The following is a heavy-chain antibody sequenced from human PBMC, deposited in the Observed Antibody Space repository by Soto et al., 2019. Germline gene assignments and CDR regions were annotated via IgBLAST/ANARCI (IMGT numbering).Heavy chain of an antibody. V-gene: IGHV1-69*13. CDR3: ASHPGYCSSTSCPFDY. Sequence: SVKVSCKASGGTFSSYAISWVRQAPGQGLEWMGGIIPIFGTANYAQKFQGRVTITADESTSTAYMELSSLRSEDTAVHYCASHPGYCSSTSCPFDYWGQGTLVTSPQ. D-gene: IGHD2-2*01. CDR2: IIPIFGTA. J-gene: IGHJ4*02. CDR1: GGTFSSYA.